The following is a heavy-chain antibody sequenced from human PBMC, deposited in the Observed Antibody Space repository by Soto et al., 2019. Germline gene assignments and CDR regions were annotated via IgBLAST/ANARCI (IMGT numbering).Heavy chain of an antibody. J-gene: IGHJ5*02. V-gene: IGHV1-18*01. CDR3: ARDGMVVQGVITHNWFDP. D-gene: IGHD3-10*01. Sequence: GASVKVSCKASGYTFTSYGISWVRQAPGQGLEWMGWISAYNGNTNYAQKLQGRVTMTTDTSTSTAYMELRSLRSDDTAVYYCARDGMVVQGVITHNWFDPWGQGTLVTVSS. CDR2: ISAYNGNT. CDR1: GYTFTSYG.